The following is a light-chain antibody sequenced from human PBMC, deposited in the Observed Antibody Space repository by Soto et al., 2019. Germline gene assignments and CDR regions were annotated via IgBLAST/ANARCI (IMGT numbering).Light chain of an antibody. V-gene: IGKV1-5*01. CDR2: DAS. J-gene: IGKJ1*01. Sequence: DIQRTQSPSTLSASLGDRVTITCRASQSISSWLAWYQQKPGKAPKLLIYDASSLESGVPSRFSGSGSGTEFTLTISSLQPDDFATYYCQHYNSYSEAFGQGAKV. CDR3: QHYNSYSEA. CDR1: QSISSW.